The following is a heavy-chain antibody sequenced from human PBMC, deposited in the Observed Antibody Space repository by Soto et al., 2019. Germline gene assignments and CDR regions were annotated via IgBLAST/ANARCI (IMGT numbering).Heavy chain of an antibody. V-gene: IGHV4-59*08. J-gene: IGHJ4*02. CDR2: IYYSGST. D-gene: IGHD6-19*01. Sequence: QVQLQESGPGLVKPSETLSLTCTVSGGSINSYYWSWIRQPPGKGLEWIGYIYYSGSTKYNPSLKRRVTISVDTSKNQCSLTLSSVTAADAAVYYCASRYSSGFDYWGQGTLVTVSS. CDR3: ASRYSSGFDY. CDR1: GGSINSYY.